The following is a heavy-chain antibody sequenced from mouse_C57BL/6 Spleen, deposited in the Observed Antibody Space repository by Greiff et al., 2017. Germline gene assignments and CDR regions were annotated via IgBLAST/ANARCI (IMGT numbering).Heavy chain of an antibody. D-gene: IGHD1-1*01. J-gene: IGHJ3*01. CDR1: GFTFSDAW. CDR3: ITTVVATPFAY. V-gene: IGHV6-6*01. CDR2: IRNKANNHAT. Sequence: EVQGVESGGGLVQPGGSMKLSCAASGFTFSDAWMDWVRQSPEKGLEWVAEIRNKANNHATYYAESVKGRFTISRDDSKSSVYLQMNSLRAEDTGIYYCITTVVATPFAYWGQGTLVTVSA.